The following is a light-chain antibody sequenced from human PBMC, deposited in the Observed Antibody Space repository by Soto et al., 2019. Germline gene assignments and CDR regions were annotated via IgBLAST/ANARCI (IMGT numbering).Light chain of an antibody. Sequence: ENVLTQSPGTLSLSPGERATLSCRASQSVSSNYLAWYQQKPGQAPRLLIYGTSSRATGIPDRFSGSGSGTDFTLSISRLEPEDFAVYYCQQYGSSAITFGQGTRLEIK. V-gene: IGKV3-20*01. CDR3: QQYGSSAIT. J-gene: IGKJ5*01. CDR2: GTS. CDR1: QSVSSNY.